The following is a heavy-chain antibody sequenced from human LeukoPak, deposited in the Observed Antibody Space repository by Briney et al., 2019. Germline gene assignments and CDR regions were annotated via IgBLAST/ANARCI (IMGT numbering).Heavy chain of an antibody. J-gene: IGHJ4*02. CDR1: GFTFSSYW. CDR2: ISGSGGST. D-gene: IGHD3-16*02. Sequence: GGSLRLSCAASGFTFSSYWLSWVRQASGKGLEWVSGISGSGGSTYYADSVKGRFTISRDNSRNILYLQMNSLRVEDTAVYYCAKDEDDYVWGSYRPPYWGQGTLVTVSS. CDR3: AKDEDDYVWGSYRPPY. V-gene: IGHV3-23*01.